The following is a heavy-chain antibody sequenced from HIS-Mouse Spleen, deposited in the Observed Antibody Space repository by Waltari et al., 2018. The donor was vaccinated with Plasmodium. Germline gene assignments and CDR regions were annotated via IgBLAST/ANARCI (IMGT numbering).Heavy chain of an antibody. CDR3: ASSWYWYFDL. CDR1: GFTFSSYW. J-gene: IGHJ2*01. D-gene: IGHD6-13*01. CDR2: IKQDGSEK. V-gene: IGHV3-7*01. Sequence: EVQLVESGGGLVQPGGSLRLSCAASGFTFSSYWMSWVRQAPGKGVEWVANIKQDGSEKYYGDSVKGRFTSSRDNAKNSLYLQMNSLRAEDTAVYYCASSWYWYFDLWGRGTLVTVSS.